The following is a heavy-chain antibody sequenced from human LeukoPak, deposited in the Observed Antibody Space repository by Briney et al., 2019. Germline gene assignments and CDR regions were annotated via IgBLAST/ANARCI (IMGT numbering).Heavy chain of an antibody. CDR3: ARDRRHNFDY. J-gene: IGHJ4*02. Sequence: ASVKVSCKASGYTFTAYYLHWVRQAPGQGLEWMGIINPSGGSTSYAQKFQGRVTMTRDTSTSTVYMELSSLRSEDTAVYYCARDRRHNFDYWGQGTLVTVSS. CDR1: GYTFTAYY. V-gene: IGHV1-46*01. CDR2: INPSGGST. D-gene: IGHD6-6*01.